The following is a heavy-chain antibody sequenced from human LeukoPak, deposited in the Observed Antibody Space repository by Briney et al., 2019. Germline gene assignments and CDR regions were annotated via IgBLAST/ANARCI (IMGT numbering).Heavy chain of an antibody. J-gene: IGHJ4*02. Sequence: SETLSLTCTVSGGSVSSGSYYRSWIRQPPGKGLEWIGYIYYSGSTNYNPPLKSRVTISVDTSKNQFSLKLSSVTAADTAVYYCARDLGTRYDSSGYYDYWGRGTLVTVSS. CDR2: IYYSGST. D-gene: IGHD3-22*01. CDR3: ARDLGTRYDSSGYYDY. CDR1: GGSVSSGSYY. V-gene: IGHV4-61*01.